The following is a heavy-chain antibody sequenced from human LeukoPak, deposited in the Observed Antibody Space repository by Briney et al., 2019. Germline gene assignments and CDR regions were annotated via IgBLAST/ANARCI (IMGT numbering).Heavy chain of an antibody. CDR3: ARARLHRIAAGGYYFDY. D-gene: IGHD6-13*01. CDR2: IIPIFGTA. CDR1: GGAFSSYA. Sequence: GASVKVSCKASGGAFSSYAISWVRQAPGQGLEWMGGIIPIFGTANYAQKFQGRVTITADESTSTAYMELSSLRSEDTAVYYCARARLHRIAAGGYYFDYWGPGTLVTVSS. J-gene: IGHJ4*02. V-gene: IGHV1-69*01.